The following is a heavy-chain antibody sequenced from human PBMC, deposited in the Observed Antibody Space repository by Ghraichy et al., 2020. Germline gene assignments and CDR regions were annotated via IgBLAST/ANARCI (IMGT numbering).Heavy chain of an antibody. V-gene: IGHV4-4*07. J-gene: IGHJ4*02. CDR1: GGSISSSY. CDR3: ARERVGATTGMDY. CDR2: IYTSGSS. Sequence: SETLYLTCIVSGGSISSSYWSWIRQPAGKGLEWIGRIYTSGSSNHNPSLKSRVTMSLDTSNNQFSLKLSSVTAADTAVYYCARERVGATTGMDYWGQGTLVTVSS. D-gene: IGHD1-26*01.